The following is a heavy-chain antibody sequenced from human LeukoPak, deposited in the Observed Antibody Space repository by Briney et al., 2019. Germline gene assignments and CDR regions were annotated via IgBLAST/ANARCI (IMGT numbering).Heavy chain of an antibody. V-gene: IGHV3-7*01. CDR1: GFTFSSYW. CDR2: IKQDGSEK. Sequence: GGSLRLSCAASGFTFSSYWMSWVRQAPGKGLEWVANIKQDGSEKYYVDSVKGRFTISRDNAKNSLYLQMNSLRAEDTAVYYCAXGPSTLWFGELDNWFDPWGQGTLVTVSS. J-gene: IGHJ5*02. D-gene: IGHD3-10*01. CDR3: AXGPSTLWFGELDNWFDP.